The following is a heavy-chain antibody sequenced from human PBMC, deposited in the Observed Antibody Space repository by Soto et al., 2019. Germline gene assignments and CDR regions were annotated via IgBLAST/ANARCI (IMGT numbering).Heavy chain of an antibody. CDR1: GFRFSDYW. J-gene: IGHJ4*02. CDR2: IKKDGSEK. Sequence: GGSLRLSXAASGFRFSDYWMTWVRQAPGKGLEWVANIKKDGSEKSYADSVKGRFTISRDNAKNSLYLQMSSLRGDDTGVYYCARRAAVTTNDYWGQGTLVTVSS. D-gene: IGHD4-17*01. V-gene: IGHV3-7*01. CDR3: ARRAAVTTNDY.